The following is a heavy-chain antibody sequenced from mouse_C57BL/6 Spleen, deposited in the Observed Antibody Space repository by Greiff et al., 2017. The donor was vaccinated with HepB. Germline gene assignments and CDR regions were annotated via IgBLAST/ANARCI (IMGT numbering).Heavy chain of an antibody. J-gene: IGHJ3*01. V-gene: IGHV1-39*01. Sequence: VHVKQSGPELVKPGASVKISCKASGYSFTDYNMNWVKQSNGKSLEWIGVINPNYGTTSYNQKFKGKATLTVDQSSSTAYMQLNSLTSEDSAVYYCASITTVVARAYWGQGTLVTVSA. D-gene: IGHD1-1*01. CDR1: GYSFTDYN. CDR3: ASITTVVARAY. CDR2: INPNYGTT.